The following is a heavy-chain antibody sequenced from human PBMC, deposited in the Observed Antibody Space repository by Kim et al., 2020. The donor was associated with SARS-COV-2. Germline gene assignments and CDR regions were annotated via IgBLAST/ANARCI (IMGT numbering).Heavy chain of an antibody. J-gene: IGHJ6*02. CDR1: GFTFSGYN. CDR3: ARDLVTAVFTYGMDV. D-gene: IGHD2-15*01. V-gene: IGHV3-21*04. CDR2: IGSSSSYT. Sequence: GGSLRLSCAASGFTFSGYNINWVRQAPGKGLEWVSSIGSSSSYTYYAGSVKGRFTIARDDAKNSLYLQMNSLRAEDTAVYYCARDLVTAVFTYGMDVWGQGTTVTVSS.